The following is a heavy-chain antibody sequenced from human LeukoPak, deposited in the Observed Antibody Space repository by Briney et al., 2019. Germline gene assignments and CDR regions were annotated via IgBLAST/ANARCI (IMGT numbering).Heavy chain of an antibody. J-gene: IGHJ4*02. CDR2: INHSGSI. D-gene: IGHD3-10*01. V-gene: IGHV4-34*01. Sequence: PSETLSLTCAVYGGSFSGQYWGWIRQPPGKGLEWIGEINHSGSISYNASLKSRVTISLDTSKNQFSLNLRSVTAADTAVYYCAGGDYHGSESYANYWGRGTLVTVSS. CDR1: GGSFSGQY. CDR3: AGGDYHGSESYANY.